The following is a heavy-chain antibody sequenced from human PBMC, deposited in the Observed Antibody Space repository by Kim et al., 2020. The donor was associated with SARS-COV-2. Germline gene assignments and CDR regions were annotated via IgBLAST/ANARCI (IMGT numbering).Heavy chain of an antibody. CDR2: INWNGGST. CDR1: GFTFDDYG. CDR3: ATQGIFGGLDI. Sequence: GGSLRLSCAASGFTFDDYGMSWVRQAPGKGLEWVSGINWNGGSTGDADSVKGRFTISRDKAKNSLYLQMNSLRAEDTALYHCATQGIFGGLDIWGQGTMVTVSS. J-gene: IGHJ3*02. D-gene: IGHD3-3*01. V-gene: IGHV3-20*01.